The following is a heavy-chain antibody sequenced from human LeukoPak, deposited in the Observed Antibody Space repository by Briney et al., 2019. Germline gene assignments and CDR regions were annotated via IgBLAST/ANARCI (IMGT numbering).Heavy chain of an antibody. D-gene: IGHD4-17*01. CDR3: ARGIMTTVTTGDYFDY. CDR1: GFTVSSNY. V-gene: IGHV3-53*01. Sequence: GGSLKLSCAASGFTVSSNYMSWVRQAPGKGLEWVSVIYSGGSTYYADSVKGRFTISRDNSKNTLYLQMNSLRAEDTAVYYCARGIMTTVTTGDYFDYWGQGTLVTASS. J-gene: IGHJ4*02. CDR2: IYSGGST.